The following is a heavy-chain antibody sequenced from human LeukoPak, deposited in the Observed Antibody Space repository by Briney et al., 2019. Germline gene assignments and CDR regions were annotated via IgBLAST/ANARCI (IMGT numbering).Heavy chain of an antibody. CDR3: ARQPFIVVPTDS. D-gene: IGHD3-22*01. Sequence: GGSLRPSCAASGFTFSSYSMHWVRQAPGKGLEWVSFIGSSSSYIHYSDSVKGRFTISRDNAKNSVHLQMNSLRAEDTAVYSCARQPFIVVPTDSWGQGTLVTVSS. CDR2: IGSSSSYI. V-gene: IGHV3-21*01. CDR1: GFTFSSYS. J-gene: IGHJ4*02.